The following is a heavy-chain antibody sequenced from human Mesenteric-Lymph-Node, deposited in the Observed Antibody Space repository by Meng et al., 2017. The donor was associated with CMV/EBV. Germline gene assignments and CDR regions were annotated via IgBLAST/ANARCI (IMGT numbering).Heavy chain of an antibody. CDR3: ATESTYGDSPDY. J-gene: IGHJ4*02. V-gene: IGHV3-30*04. D-gene: IGHD4-17*01. Sequence: GGSLRLSCAASGFTFSTYALHWVRQAPGKGLEWVAVISYDGSDKSYADSVKGRFTISRDNSKNTLYLQMNSLRAEDTAVYYCATESTYGDSPDYWGQGTLVTVSS. CDR1: GFTFSTYA. CDR2: ISYDGSDK.